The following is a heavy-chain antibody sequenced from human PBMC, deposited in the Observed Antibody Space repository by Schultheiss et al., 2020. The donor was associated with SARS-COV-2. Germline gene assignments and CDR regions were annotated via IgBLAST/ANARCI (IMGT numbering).Heavy chain of an antibody. Sequence: GGSLRLSCAASGFTFSSYAMSWVRQAPGKGLEWVSYISSSSSTIYYADSVEGRFTISRDNSKNTLYLQMNSLRAEDTAVYYCARDYDSSSPSPLGVWGQGTTVTVSS. J-gene: IGHJ6*02. D-gene: IGHD6-13*01. CDR1: GFTFSSYA. CDR3: ARDYDSSSPSPLGV. CDR2: ISSSSSTI. V-gene: IGHV3-48*01.